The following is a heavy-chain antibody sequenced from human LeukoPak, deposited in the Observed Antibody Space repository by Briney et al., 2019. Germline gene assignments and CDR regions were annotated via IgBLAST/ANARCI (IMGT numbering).Heavy chain of an antibody. Sequence: ASVKVSCKTSGYPFSDYYIHWIRQASGQGLESMGWIDPKIGDTKYAQRSQGRLTISMDTSIDTVYMELSSLRYDDTAVYYCARLSALWGQGTLVTVSS. CDR1: GYPFSDYY. CDR3: ARLSAL. V-gene: IGHV1-2*02. J-gene: IGHJ4*02. CDR2: IDPKIGDT.